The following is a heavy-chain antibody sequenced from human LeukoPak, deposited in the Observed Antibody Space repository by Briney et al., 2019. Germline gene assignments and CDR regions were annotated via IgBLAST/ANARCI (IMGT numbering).Heavy chain of an antibody. CDR3: AKHELQYPFDY. J-gene: IGHJ4*02. CDR1: GGSISSSSYY. D-gene: IGHD4-11*01. Sequence: SETLSLTCTVSGGSISSSSYYWGWIRQPPGKGLEWIGSIYYSGSTYYNPSLKSRVTISVDTSKNQFSLKLSSVTAADTAVYYCAKHELQYPFDYWGQGTLVTVSS. V-gene: IGHV4-39*01. CDR2: IYYSGST.